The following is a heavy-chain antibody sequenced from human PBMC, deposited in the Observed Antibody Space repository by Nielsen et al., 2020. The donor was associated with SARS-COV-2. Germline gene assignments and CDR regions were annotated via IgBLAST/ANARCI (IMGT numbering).Heavy chain of an antibody. CDR2: ISYDGSNK. D-gene: IGHD6-19*01. Sequence: GESLKISCAASGFTFSSYAMHWVRQAPGKGLEWVAVISYDGSNKYYADSVKGRFTISRDNSKNTLYLQMNSLRAEDTAVYYCAKDFGSGPRGYYYYGMDVWGQGTTVTVSS. CDR3: AKDFGSGPRGYYYYGMDV. J-gene: IGHJ6*02. V-gene: IGHV3-30*04. CDR1: GFTFSSYA.